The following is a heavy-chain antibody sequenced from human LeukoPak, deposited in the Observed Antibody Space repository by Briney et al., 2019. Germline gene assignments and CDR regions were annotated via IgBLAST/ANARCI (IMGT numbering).Heavy chain of an antibody. V-gene: IGHV1-69*06. J-gene: IGHJ4*02. Sequence: SVKVSCKASRGTFSSYDISWVRQAPGQGLEWMGGIMPISGTANYAQKFQGRVTITADKPTNTAYMELSSLRSEDTAVYYCARANVVVTAPDYWGQGTLVTVSS. CDR1: RGTFSSYD. D-gene: IGHD2-21*02. CDR2: IMPISGTA. CDR3: ARANVVVTAPDY.